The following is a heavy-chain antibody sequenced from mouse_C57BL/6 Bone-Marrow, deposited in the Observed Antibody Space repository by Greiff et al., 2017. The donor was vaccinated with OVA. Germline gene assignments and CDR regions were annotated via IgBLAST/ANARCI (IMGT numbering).Heavy chain of an antibody. Sequence: QVQLQQPGAELVKPGASVKLSCKASGYTFTSYWMQWVKQRPGQGLEWIGEIDPSDSYTNYNQKFKGKATLTVDTSSSTAYMQLSSLTSEDSAVYYCARWDYYGKGDYWGQGTTLTVSS. CDR3: ARWDYYGKGDY. D-gene: IGHD2-1*01. CDR2: IDPSDSYT. CDR1: GYTFTSYW. J-gene: IGHJ2*01. V-gene: IGHV1-50*01.